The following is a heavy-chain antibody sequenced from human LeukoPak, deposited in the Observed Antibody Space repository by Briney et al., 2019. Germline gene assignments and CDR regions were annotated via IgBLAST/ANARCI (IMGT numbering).Heavy chain of an antibody. V-gene: IGHV4-59*01. J-gene: IGHJ4*02. CDR3: ARGSGGGYNC. D-gene: IGHD3-22*01. CDR2: IYYSGST. Sequence: TSETLSLTCTVSGGSINSYYWSWIRQPPGKGLEWIGYIYYSGSTNYNPSLKSRVTISVDTSKNQFSLKLNSVTAADTAVYYCARGSGGGYNCWGQGTLVTVSS. CDR1: GGSINSYY.